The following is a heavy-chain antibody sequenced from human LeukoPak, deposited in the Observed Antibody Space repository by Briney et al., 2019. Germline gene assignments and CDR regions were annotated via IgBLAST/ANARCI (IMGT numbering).Heavy chain of an antibody. V-gene: IGHV4-4*07. D-gene: IGHD2-2*01. J-gene: IGHJ6*03. Sequence: SETLSLTCTVSGGSISSYYWSWIRQPAGKGLEWIGRIYTSGSTNYNPSLKGRVTMSVDTSKNQFSLKLSSVTAADTAVYYCARGSSSYYYYYMDVWGKGTTVTVSS. CDR1: GGSISSYY. CDR3: ARGSSSYYYYYMDV. CDR2: IYTSGST.